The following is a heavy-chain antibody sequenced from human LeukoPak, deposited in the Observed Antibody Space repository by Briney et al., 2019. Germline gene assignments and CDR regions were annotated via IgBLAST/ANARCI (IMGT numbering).Heavy chain of an antibody. Sequence: PSETLSLTCTVSGGSISSYYWSWIRQPPGKGLEWIGCIYDNGNTNYNPSLKSRVTISVDTSKNQFSLKLSSVTAADTAIYYCARRDNSDSSGYFDHWGQGTLVTVSS. CDR2: IYDNGNT. CDR3: ARRDNSDSSGYFDH. V-gene: IGHV4-59*08. J-gene: IGHJ4*02. D-gene: IGHD3-22*01. CDR1: GGSISSYY.